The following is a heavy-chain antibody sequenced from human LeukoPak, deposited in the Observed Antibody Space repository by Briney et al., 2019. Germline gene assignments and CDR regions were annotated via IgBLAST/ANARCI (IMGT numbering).Heavy chain of an antibody. Sequence: GGSLRLSCAASGFTFRLYAMNWVRQAPGKGLEWVSAISGSAGGSFYADSVKGRFTISRDNSNNTLHLRMNNLRAEDTAVYYCAKPLEKYTYGGNFDYWGQGLLVTVSS. CDR2: ISGSAGGS. CDR1: GFTFRLYA. D-gene: IGHD4-23*01. J-gene: IGHJ4*02. V-gene: IGHV3-23*01. CDR3: AKPLEKYTYGGNFDY.